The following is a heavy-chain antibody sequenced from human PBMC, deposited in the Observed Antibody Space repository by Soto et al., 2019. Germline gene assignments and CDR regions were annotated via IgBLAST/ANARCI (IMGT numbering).Heavy chain of an antibody. CDR2: ISYDGSNK. J-gene: IGHJ4*02. CDR1: GFTFSSYG. V-gene: IGHV3-30*18. CDR3: AKDQRGGFDY. Sequence: QVQLVESGGGVVQPGRSLRLSCAASGFTFSSYGMHWVRQAPGKGLEWVAVISYDGSNKYYADSVKGRFTISRDNSKNTLYLPMNSLRAEDTAVYYCAKDQRGGFDYWGQGTLVTVSS. D-gene: IGHD3-16*01.